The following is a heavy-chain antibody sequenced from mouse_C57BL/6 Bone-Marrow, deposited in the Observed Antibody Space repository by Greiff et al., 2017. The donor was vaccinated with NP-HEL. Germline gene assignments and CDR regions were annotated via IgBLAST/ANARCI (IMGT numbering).Heavy chain of an antibody. V-gene: IGHV1-82*01. CDR3: AREGVRTTADWYFDV. CDR2: IYPGDGDT. CDR1: GYAFSSSW. Sequence: QVQLQQSGPELVKPGASVKISCKASGYAFSSSWMNWVKQRPGKGLEWIGRIYPGDGDTNYNGKFKGKATLTADTSSSTAYMQLSSLTSEDSAVYFCAREGVRTTADWYFDVWGTGTTVTVSS. J-gene: IGHJ1*03. D-gene: IGHD1-2*01.